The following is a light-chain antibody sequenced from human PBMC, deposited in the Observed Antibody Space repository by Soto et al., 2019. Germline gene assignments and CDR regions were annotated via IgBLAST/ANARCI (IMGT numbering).Light chain of an antibody. J-gene: IGLJ3*02. CDR2: EVT. V-gene: IGLV2-14*01. CDR3: GSYTISSSSV. CDR1: SSDVGTYNY. Sequence: QSALTQPASVSGSPGQSITISCTGSSSDVGTYNYVSWYQQHPGKAPKLMIYEVTHRPSGVSNRFSGSKSVNTASLTISGLQAEDEADYYCGSYTISSSSVFGGGTKLTVL.